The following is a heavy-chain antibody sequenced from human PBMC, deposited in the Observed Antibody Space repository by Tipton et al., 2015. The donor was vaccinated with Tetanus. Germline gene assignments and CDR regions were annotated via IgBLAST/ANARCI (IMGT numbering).Heavy chain of an antibody. D-gene: IGHD1-26*01. V-gene: IGHV4-4*02. CDR3: ARVFVGVYAFDI. Sequence: SLRLSCAVSGGSISSSNWWSWVRQPPGKGPEWIGEIYHRGSTNYNPSLKSRVTISVDKSKNQFSLKLSSVTAADTAVYYCARVFVGVYAFDIWGQGTMVTVSS. CDR1: GGSISSSNW. J-gene: IGHJ3*02. CDR2: IYHRGST.